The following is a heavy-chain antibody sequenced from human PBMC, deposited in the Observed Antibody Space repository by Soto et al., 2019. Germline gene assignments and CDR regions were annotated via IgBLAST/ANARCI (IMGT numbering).Heavy chain of an antibody. CDR2: IYYSGST. D-gene: IGHD3-3*01. J-gene: IGHJ6*02. Sequence: SETLSLTCTVSGGSISSGGYYWSWIRQHPGKGLEWIGYIYYSGSTYYNPSLKSRVTISVDTSKNQFSLKLSSVTAADTAVYYCARGAGYDFWSGYYGISNYYYYGMDVWGQGTTVTVSS. CDR3: ARGAGYDFWSGYYGISNYYYYGMDV. CDR1: GGSISSGGYY. V-gene: IGHV4-31*03.